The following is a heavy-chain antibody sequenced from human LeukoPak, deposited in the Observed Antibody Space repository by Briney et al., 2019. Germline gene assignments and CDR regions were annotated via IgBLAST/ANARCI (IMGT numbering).Heavy chain of an antibody. CDR3: ARVPSRRSIAAAGTYRTEYFQH. J-gene: IGHJ1*01. D-gene: IGHD6-13*01. V-gene: IGHV4-59*08. CDR1: GGSISSYY. CDR2: IYYSGST. Sequence: PSETLSLTCTVSGGSISSYYWSWIRQPPGKGLEWIGYIYYSGSTNYNPSLKSRVTISVDTSKNQFSLKLSSVTAADTAVYYCARVPSRRSIAAAGTYRTEYFQHWGQGTLVTVSS.